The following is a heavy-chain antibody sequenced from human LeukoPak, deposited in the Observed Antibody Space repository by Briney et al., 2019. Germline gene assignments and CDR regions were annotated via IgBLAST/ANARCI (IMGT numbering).Heavy chain of an antibody. J-gene: IGHJ4*02. CDR2: ISGSGGST. CDR1: GFTFSSYA. CDR3: AKVQGAGEWLINPLFD. V-gene: IGHV3-23*01. Sequence: PGGSLRLSCAASGFTFSSYAMSWVRQAPGKGLEWVSAISGSGGSTYYADSVKGWFTISRDNSKNTLYLQMNSLRAEDTAVYYCAKVQGAGEWLINPLFDWGQGTLVTVSS. D-gene: IGHD3-3*01.